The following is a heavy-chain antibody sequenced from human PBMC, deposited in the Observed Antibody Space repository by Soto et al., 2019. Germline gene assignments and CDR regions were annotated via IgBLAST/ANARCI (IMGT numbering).Heavy chain of an antibody. D-gene: IGHD3-22*01. CDR3: AKDAAPNYYDSSAPRHYYYYYGMDV. CDR2: ISGSGGST. Sequence: GGSLRLSCAASGFTFSSYAMSWVRQAPGKGLEWVSAISGSGGSTYYADSVKGRFTISRDNSKNTLYLQMNSLRAEDTAVYYCAKDAAPNYYDSSAPRHYYYYYGMDVWGQGTTVTVSS. CDR1: GFTFSSYA. J-gene: IGHJ6*02. V-gene: IGHV3-23*01.